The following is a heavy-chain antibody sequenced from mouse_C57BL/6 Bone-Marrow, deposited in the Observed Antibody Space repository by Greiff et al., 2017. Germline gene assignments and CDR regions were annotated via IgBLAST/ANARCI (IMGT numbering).Heavy chain of an antibody. D-gene: IGHD1-1*01. CDR2: IYPGSGST. CDR1: GYTFTSYW. J-gene: IGHJ4*01. V-gene: IGHV1-55*01. Sequence: QVQLKQPGAELVKPGASVKMSCKASGYTFTSYWITWVKQRPGQGLEWIGDIYPGSGSTNYNEKFKSKATLTVDTSSSTAYMQRSSLTSEDAAVYYCARAYYGSSDAMDYWGQGTSVTVSS. CDR3: ARAYYGSSDAMDY.